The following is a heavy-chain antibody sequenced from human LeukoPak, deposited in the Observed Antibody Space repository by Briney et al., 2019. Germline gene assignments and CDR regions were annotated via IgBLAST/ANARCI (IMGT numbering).Heavy chain of an antibody. CDR1: DFTSSAYA. D-gene: IGHD4-17*01. CDR3: AKDKVPMTTVTTYFDY. V-gene: IGHV3-30*04. J-gene: IGHJ4*02. CDR2: ISQDGDFK. Sequence: TGGSLRLSCAASDFTSSAYAVHWVRQAPGKGLEWVAIISQDGDFKSYADSVKGRFTISRDNSKNTLYLQMNSLRAEDTAVYYCAKDKVPMTTVTTYFDYWGQGTLVTVSS.